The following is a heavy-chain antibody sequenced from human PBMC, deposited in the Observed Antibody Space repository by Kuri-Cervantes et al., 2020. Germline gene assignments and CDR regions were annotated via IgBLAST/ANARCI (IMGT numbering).Heavy chain of an antibody. CDR3: ARDYGDYYYYMDV. J-gene: IGHJ6*03. Sequence: SQTLSLTCAVYGGSFSGYYWSWIRQPPGKGLEWIGEINHSGSTNYNPSLKSRVTISVDTSKNQSSLKLSSVTAADTAVYYCARDYGDYYYYMDVWGKGTTVTVSS. CDR1: GGSFSGYY. CDR2: INHSGST. D-gene: IGHD4-17*01. V-gene: IGHV4-34*01.